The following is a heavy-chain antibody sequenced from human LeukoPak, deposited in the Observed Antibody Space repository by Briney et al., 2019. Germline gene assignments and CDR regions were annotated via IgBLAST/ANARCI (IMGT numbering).Heavy chain of an antibody. CDR2: ISVYSGNT. Sequence: ASVKVSCKASGYTFTSYAITWVRQAPGQGLEWMGWISVYSGNTHYAQKVQGRVTMTTDTSTTTAYMELRSLRSDDTAVYYCARDYYDTSGYFYGSNYWGQGTLVTVSS. J-gene: IGHJ4*02. CDR1: GYTFTSYA. D-gene: IGHD3-22*01. V-gene: IGHV1-18*01. CDR3: ARDYYDTSGYFYGSNY.